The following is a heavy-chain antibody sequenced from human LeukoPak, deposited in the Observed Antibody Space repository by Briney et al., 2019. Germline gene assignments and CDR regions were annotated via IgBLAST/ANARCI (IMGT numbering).Heavy chain of an antibody. CDR2: LDPNSGGT. V-gene: IGHV1-2*06. CDR3: TRDLTISGPIGI. Sequence: ASVKVSCKASGYTFTGYAMHWVRQAPGQGLEWVGRLDPNSGGTNYAQDFQGRVTITRDTSINTAYMELSRRRSDDTAKYYCTRDLTISGPIGIWGQGTLVTLSA. CDR1: GYTFTGYA. J-gene: IGHJ4*02. D-gene: IGHD3-9*01.